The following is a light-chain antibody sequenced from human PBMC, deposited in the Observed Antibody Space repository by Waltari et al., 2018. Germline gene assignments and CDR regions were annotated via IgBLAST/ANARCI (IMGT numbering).Light chain of an antibody. CDR3: HVWDSSTGV. CDR1: NLGSKN. J-gene: IGLJ3*02. V-gene: IGLV3-9*01. CDR2: RDS. Sequence: SYELTQPLSVSVALGQTASITCGGNNLGSKNVHWYQQKPGQAPVLVIYRDSNRPSGIPERFSGSNSGNTATLTISRAQAGDEADYYCHVWDSSTGVFGGGTKLTVL.